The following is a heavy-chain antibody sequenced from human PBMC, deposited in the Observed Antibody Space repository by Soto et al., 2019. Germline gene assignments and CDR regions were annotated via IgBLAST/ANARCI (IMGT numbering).Heavy chain of an antibody. D-gene: IGHD3-10*01. Sequence: EVQLVQSGVEVKKPGESLKISCKGSGYSFISYWIGWVRQMPGRGLEWMGIIYPHDSDTRYSPSFQGQVTISADKSISTAYLQWSSMKASDSAMYYCARLYGSGQWNWFDPWGQGTLVTVSS. J-gene: IGHJ5*02. CDR3: ARLYGSGQWNWFDP. CDR1: GYSFISYW. V-gene: IGHV5-51*01. CDR2: IYPHDSDT.